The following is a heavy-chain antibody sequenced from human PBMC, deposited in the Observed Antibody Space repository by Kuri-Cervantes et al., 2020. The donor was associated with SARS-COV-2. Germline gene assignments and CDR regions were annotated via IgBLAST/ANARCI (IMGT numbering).Heavy chain of an antibody. D-gene: IGHD1-7*01. V-gene: IGHV3-33*01. J-gene: IGHJ6*02. CDR2: IWYDGSNK. Sequence: GESLKISCAASGLTFSSYGMHWVRQAPDKGLEWVAVIWYDGSNKYYVDSVKGRFTISRDNSKNTLYLQMNSLRAEDTAVYYCAAELVAAYGMDVWGQGTTVTVSS. CDR3: AAELVAAYGMDV. CDR1: GLTFSSYG.